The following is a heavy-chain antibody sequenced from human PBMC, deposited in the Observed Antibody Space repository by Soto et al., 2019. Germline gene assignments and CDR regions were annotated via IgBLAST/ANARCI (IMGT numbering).Heavy chain of an antibody. V-gene: IGHV3-66*01. Sequence: GGSLRLSCAASGFTLSSYWMHWVRQAPGKGLECVSIIYSADNTFYVDSVKGRFIISRDNSKNTVYLQMNSLRADDTAVYYCARGSLYWGQGTLVTVSS. CDR2: IYSADNT. CDR1: GFTLSSYW. CDR3: ARGSLY. J-gene: IGHJ4*01.